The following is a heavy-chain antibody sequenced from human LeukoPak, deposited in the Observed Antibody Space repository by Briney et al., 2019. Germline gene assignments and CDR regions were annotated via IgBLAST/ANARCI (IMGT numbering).Heavy chain of an antibody. Sequence: PSETLSLTCTVSGGSISGYYWTWIRQPAGKGLEWIGRIYPSGSTNYNPSLKSRVTMSVDTSKNQFSLKLSSVTAADTAVYYCARAVCPTIKSCDSSYFMDVWGKGTTVNVS. J-gene: IGHJ6*03. CDR3: ARAVCPTIKSCDSSYFMDV. V-gene: IGHV4-4*07. CDR1: GGSISGYY. CDR2: IYPSGST. D-gene: IGHD6-6*01.